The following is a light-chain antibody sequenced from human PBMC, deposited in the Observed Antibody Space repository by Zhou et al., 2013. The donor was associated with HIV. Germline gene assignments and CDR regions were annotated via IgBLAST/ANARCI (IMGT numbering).Light chain of an antibody. V-gene: IGKV3-15*01. CDR3: QQYASSPRT. CDR2: DAS. J-gene: IGKJ1*01. CDR1: QNINSH. Sequence: EIVMTQSAATLSVSPGERPTLSCRASQNINSHLAWYQQKPGQPPRLLISDASTRATGIPARFSGSGSGTEFTLTINSMQSEDFAVYSCQQYASSPRTFGQGPRW.